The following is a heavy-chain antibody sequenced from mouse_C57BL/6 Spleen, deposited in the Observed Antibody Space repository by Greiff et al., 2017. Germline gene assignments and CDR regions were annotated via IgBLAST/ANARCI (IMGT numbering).Heavy chain of an antibody. D-gene: IGHD3-1*01. Sequence: QVHVQQSGAELARPGASVKLSCKASGYTFTSYGISWVKQRPGQGLEWIGEINPRSGNTNYNEKFKGKATLTADKSSSTAYMELRSLTSEDSAVYFCARSGDLGCAMDYWGQGTSVTVSS. V-gene: IGHV1-81*01. CDR1: GYTFTSYG. CDR2: INPRSGNT. J-gene: IGHJ4*01. CDR3: ARSGDLGCAMDY.